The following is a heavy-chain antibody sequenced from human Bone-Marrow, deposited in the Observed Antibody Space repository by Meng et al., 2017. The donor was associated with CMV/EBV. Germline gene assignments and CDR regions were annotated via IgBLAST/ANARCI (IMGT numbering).Heavy chain of an antibody. Sequence: SETLSLTCTVSGGSVSSGNYYWSWIRQSPVKGRECIGYVHYSGSTNYNPSLRSRSTISVHTSKNQFSMNLRSVTAADTAVYYCARCSGYPREFGYWGQGTLVTVSS. J-gene: IGHJ4*02. D-gene: IGHD3-10*02. CDR1: GGSVSSGNYY. V-gene: IGHV4-61*01. CDR2: VHYSGST. CDR3: ARCSGYPREFGY.